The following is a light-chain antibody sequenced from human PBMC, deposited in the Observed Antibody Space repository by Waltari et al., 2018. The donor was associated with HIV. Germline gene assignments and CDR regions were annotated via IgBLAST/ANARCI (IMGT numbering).Light chain of an antibody. CDR2: DDR. J-gene: IGLJ2*01. CDR3: QVWESSTDDHQVV. V-gene: IGLV3-21*02. CDR1: NIGSKR. Sequence: SYVLTQPPSVSVAPGQTARMTCGGNNIGSKRLHWYQQKPGQAPVLVVYDDRDRPSGIPERFSGSNFGNTATLTITRVEAGDEADYYCQVWESSTDDHQVVCGGGTKLTVL.